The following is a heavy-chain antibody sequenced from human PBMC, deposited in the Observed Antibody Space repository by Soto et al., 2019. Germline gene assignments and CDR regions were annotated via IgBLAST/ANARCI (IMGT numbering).Heavy chain of an antibody. CDR3: ARYHSGYSKFDY. D-gene: IGHD6-13*01. CDR1: GGTFSSYA. V-gene: IGHV1-69*12. CDR2: IIPIFGTA. J-gene: IGHJ4*02. Sequence: QVQLVQSGAEVKKPGSSVKVSCKASGGTFSSYAISWVRQAPGQGLEWMGGIIPIFGTANYAQKFQGRVTITADESTRTAYMELSSLSSEDTAVYYWARYHSGYSKFDYWGQGTLVTVSS.